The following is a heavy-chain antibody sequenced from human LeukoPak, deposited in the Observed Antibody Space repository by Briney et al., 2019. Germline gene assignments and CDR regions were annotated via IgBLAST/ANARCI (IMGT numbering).Heavy chain of an antibody. J-gene: IGHJ4*02. CDR2: ISGSGGST. V-gene: IGHV3-23*01. CDR1: GFTFSSYA. CDR3: AKKYYVDTAMRL. D-gene: IGHD5-18*01. Sequence: PGGSLRLSCAASGFTFSSYAMSWVRQAPGKGLEWVSAISGSGGSTHYADSVKGRFTISRDNSKNTLYLQMNSLRAEDTAVYYCAKKYYVDTAMRLWGQGTLVTVSS.